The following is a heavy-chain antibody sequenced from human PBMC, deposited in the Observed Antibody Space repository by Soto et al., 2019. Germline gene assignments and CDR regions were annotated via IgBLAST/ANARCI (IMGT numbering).Heavy chain of an antibody. Sequence: ASVKVSCKASGYTFTGYYMHWVRQAPGQGLEWMGWINPNSGGTNYAQKFQGWVTMTRDTSTSTAYMELSRLRSEDTAVYYCARDYGGFCSSTSCTPTYYYGMDVWGQGTTVTVSS. CDR3: ARDYGGFCSSTSCTPTYYYGMDV. J-gene: IGHJ6*02. V-gene: IGHV1-2*04. CDR2: INPNSGGT. CDR1: GYTFTGYY. D-gene: IGHD2-2*01.